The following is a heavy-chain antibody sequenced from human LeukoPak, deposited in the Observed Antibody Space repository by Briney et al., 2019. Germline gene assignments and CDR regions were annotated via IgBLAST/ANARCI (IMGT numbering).Heavy chain of an antibody. D-gene: IGHD4-17*01. J-gene: IGHJ4*02. CDR1: GFTFNSYG. CDR2: IWYDGNNK. V-gene: IGHV3-33*01. Sequence: GRSLRLSCAASGFTFNSYGIHWVRQAPGKGLEWVAVIWYDGNNKYCADSVKGRFTISRDSSKNTMYLQMNSLRSEDTAVYYCAREHTTVTSLLDYWGQGTLVTGSS. CDR3: AREHTTVTSLLDY.